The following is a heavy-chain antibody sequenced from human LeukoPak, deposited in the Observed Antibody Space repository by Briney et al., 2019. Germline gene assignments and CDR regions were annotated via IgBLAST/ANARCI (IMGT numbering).Heavy chain of an antibody. CDR1: GYTFTGYY. Sequence: ASVKVSCKASGYTFTGYYMHWVRQAPGQGLEWMGWINPNSGGTNYAQKFQGRVTMTRDTSISTAYMELSRLRSDDTAVYYCARGTHLIAAASNWFDPWGQGTLVTVSS. CDR3: ARGTHLIAAASNWFDP. CDR2: INPNSGGT. J-gene: IGHJ5*02. D-gene: IGHD6-13*01. V-gene: IGHV1-2*02.